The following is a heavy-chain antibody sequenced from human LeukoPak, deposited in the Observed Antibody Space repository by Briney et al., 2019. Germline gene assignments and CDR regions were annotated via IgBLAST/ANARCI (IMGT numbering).Heavy chain of an antibody. J-gene: IGHJ4*02. CDR2: IIPIFGTA. Sequence: SVKVSCKASGGTFSSYAISWVRQAPGQGLEWMGGIIPIFGTANYAQKFQGRVTITADESTSTAYMELSSLRSEDTAVYYCARGGSSAPHLFDYWAREPWSPSPQ. CDR1: GGTFSSYA. D-gene: IGHD6-6*01. V-gene: IGHV1-69*13. CDR3: ARGGSSAPHLFDY.